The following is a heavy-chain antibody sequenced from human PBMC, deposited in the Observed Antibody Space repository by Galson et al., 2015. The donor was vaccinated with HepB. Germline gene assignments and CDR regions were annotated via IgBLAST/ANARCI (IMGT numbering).Heavy chain of an antibody. CDR3: AKDMDPGYCSSTSCYAGVD. CDR1: GFTFSGYG. V-gene: IGHV3-33*06. D-gene: IGHD2-2*01. Sequence: SRRLSCAASGFTFSGYGMHWVRQAPGKGLEWVAVIWYDGSNKYCADSVKGRFTISRDNSKNTLYLQMNSLRAEDTAVYYCAKDMDPGYCSSTSCYAGVDWGQGTLVTVSS. J-gene: IGHJ4*02. CDR2: IWYDGSNK.